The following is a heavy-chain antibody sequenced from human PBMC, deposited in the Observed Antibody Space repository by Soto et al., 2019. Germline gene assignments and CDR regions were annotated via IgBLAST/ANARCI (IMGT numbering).Heavy chain of an antibody. CDR2: LSSRGSSR. Sequence: QVQLVESGGGLVKPGGSLRLSCAASGFTLSDYYMTWIRQAPGKGLEWLSDLSSRGSSRYYADSVKGRFTISRDNGKNSLYLEMNSLRAEDTAIYYCARKAYDGIVATIPDNWGQGTLVTVSS. V-gene: IGHV3-11*01. CDR1: GFTLSDYY. D-gene: IGHD5-12*01. J-gene: IGHJ4*02. CDR3: ARKAYDGIVATIPDN.